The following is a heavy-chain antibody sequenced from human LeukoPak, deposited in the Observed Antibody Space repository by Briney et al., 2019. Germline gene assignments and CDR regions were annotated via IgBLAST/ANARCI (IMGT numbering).Heavy chain of an antibody. CDR3: VRCIFTMVRGAEGAAFDI. D-gene: IGHD3-10*01. Sequence: PSETLSLTCTVSGGSISSSSYYWGWIRQPPGKGLEWIGSIYYSGSTYYNPSLKSRVTISVDTSKNQFSLKLSSVTAADTAVYYCVRCIFTMVRGAEGAAFDIWGQGTMVTVSS. J-gene: IGHJ3*02. CDR1: GGSISSSSYY. CDR2: IYYSGST. V-gene: IGHV4-39*01.